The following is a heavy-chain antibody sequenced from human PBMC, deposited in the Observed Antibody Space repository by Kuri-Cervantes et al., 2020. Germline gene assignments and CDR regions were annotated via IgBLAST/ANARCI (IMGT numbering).Heavy chain of an antibody. Sequence: ASVKVSCKTSGYNFNIYGIIWVRQAPGQGLEWMGWINDHNGDSKFAQKFQGRVTITADKPTSTAYMELSSLRSEDTAVYYCARGKLTAAGVSYFDYWGQGTLVTVSS. CDR1: GYNFNIYG. CDR3: ARGKLTAAGVSYFDY. CDR2: INDHNGDS. V-gene: IGHV1-18*01. D-gene: IGHD6-13*01. J-gene: IGHJ4*02.